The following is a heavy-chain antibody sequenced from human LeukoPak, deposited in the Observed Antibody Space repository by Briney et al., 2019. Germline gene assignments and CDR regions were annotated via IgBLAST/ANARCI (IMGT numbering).Heavy chain of an antibody. CDR1: GYSFANYW. CDR3: ARLGYTTNWLSEY. V-gene: IGHV5-51*01. CDR2: IYPGDSET. Sequence: GESLKISCKGSGYSFANYWIGWVRQMPGKGLEWMGIIYPGDSETTYSPSFQGQVTISADKSTTTSYLQWSSLKASDTAMYFCARLGYTTNWLSEYWGQGTLVTVSS. J-gene: IGHJ4*02. D-gene: IGHD6-13*01.